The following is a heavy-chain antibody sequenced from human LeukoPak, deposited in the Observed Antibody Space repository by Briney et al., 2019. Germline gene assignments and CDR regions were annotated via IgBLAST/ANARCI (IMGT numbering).Heavy chain of an antibody. CDR1: GGSISSYY. V-gene: IGHV4-59*01. D-gene: IGHD3-16*01. CDR2: IYYSGST. J-gene: IGHJ4*02. Sequence: PSETLSLTCTVSGGSISSYYWSWIRQPPGKGLEWIGYIYYSGSTNYKPSLKSRVTISVDTSKKQFSLKLSSVTAADTAVYYCARGVGLTQGGAFDFWGQGTLVTVSS. CDR3: ARGVGLTQGGAFDF.